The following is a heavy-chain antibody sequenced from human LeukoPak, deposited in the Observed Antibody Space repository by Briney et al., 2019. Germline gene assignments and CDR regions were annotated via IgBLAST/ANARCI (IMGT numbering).Heavy chain of an antibody. Sequence: SVKVSCKASGGTFSSYAISWVRQAPGQGLEWMGGIIPIFGTANYAQKFQGRVTITADESTSTAYMELSSLRSEDTAVYYCATGPRLNGYSLYWGQGTLVTVSS. CDR1: GGTFSSYA. V-gene: IGHV1-69*13. CDR3: ATGPRLNGYSLY. D-gene: IGHD5-18*01. J-gene: IGHJ4*02. CDR2: IIPIFGTA.